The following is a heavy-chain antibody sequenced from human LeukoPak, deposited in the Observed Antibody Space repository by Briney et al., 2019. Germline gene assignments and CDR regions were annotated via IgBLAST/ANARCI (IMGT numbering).Heavy chain of an antibody. D-gene: IGHD3-22*01. CDR1: GYNFISYG. CDR2: ISAYSGNT. Sequence: ASVKVSCKASGYNFISYGISWVRQAPGQGLEWMGWISAYSGNTNFAQKFQGRVTMTTDTSTSTAYMELRSLTSDDTAVYYCARDWGGGIVVVLDYWGQGTLVTVSS. V-gene: IGHV1-18*01. CDR3: ARDWGGGIVVVLDY. J-gene: IGHJ4*02.